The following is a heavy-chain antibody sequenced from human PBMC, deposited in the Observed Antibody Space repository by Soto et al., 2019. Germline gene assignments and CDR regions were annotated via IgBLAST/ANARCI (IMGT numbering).Heavy chain of an antibody. CDR1: GFTFSSYG. Sequence: GGSLRLSCAASGFTFSSYGMHWVRQAPGKGLEWVAVISYDGSNKYYADSVKGRFTISRDNSKNTLYLQMNSLRAEDTAVYYCAKDHFDYWGQGTLVTVSS. CDR2: ISYDGSNK. V-gene: IGHV3-30*18. J-gene: IGHJ4*02. CDR3: AKDHFDY.